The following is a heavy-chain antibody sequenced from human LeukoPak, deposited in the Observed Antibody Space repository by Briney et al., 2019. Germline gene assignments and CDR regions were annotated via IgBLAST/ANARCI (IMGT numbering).Heavy chain of an antibody. V-gene: IGHV4-31*03. J-gene: IGHJ4*02. D-gene: IGHD3-9*01. Sequence: PSETLSLTCTVSGGSISSGGYYWSWIRQHPGKGLEWIGYVYYSGSTYYNPSLKSRVTISVDTSKNQFSLKLSSVTAADTAVYYCARTYNILTGAYFDYWGQGTLVTVSS. CDR1: GGSISSGGYY. CDR3: ARTYNILTGAYFDY. CDR2: VYYSGST.